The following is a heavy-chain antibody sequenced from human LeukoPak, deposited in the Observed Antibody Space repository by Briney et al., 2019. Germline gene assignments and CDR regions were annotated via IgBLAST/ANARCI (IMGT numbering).Heavy chain of an antibody. V-gene: IGHV3-15*01. Sequence: GGSLRLSCAASGFTFSNASMSWVRQAPGKGLEWVGRIKSKTDGGTTDYAAPVKGRFTISRDDSKNTLYLQMNSLKTEDTAVYYCTTDVLRFLEWLPQTFDYWGQGTLVTVSS. D-gene: IGHD3-3*01. CDR2: IKSKTDGGTT. CDR3: TTDVLRFLEWLPQTFDY. J-gene: IGHJ4*02. CDR1: GFTFSNAS.